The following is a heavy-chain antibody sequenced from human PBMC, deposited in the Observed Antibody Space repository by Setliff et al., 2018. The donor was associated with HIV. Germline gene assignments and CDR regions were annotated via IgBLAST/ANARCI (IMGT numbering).Heavy chain of an antibody. J-gene: IGHJ4*02. V-gene: IGHV1-3*01. Sequence: ASVKVSCKASGYIFTTYTIHWVRQAPGQRLEWMGCINAANRNTKYSQRFHGKVTITRGTSASTAYMELSSLRSEDTALYYCARGGGGLSVGYSAFDYWGQGTLVTVSS. CDR3: ARGGGGLSVGYSAFDY. D-gene: IGHD1-26*01. CDR1: GYIFTTYT. CDR2: INAANRNT.